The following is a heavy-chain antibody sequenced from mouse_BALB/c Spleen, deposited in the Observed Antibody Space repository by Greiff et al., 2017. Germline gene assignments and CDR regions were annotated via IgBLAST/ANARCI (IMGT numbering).Heavy chain of an antibody. V-gene: IGHV1-87*01. J-gene: IGHJ3*01. CDR3: ARGDGYYGGFAY. Sequence: VQLHQSGAELARPGASVKLSCKASGYTFTSYWMQWVKQRPGQGLEWIGAIYPGDGDTRYTQKFKGKATLTADKSSSTAYMQLSSLASEDSAVYYCARGDGYYGGFAYWGQGTLVTVSA. CDR2: IYPGDGDT. CDR1: GYTFTSYW. D-gene: IGHD2-3*01.